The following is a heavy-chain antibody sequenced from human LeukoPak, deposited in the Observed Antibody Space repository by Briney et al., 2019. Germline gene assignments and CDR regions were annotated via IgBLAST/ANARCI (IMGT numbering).Heavy chain of an antibody. V-gene: IGHV4-34*01. J-gene: IGHJ6*03. CDR2: INNSGTT. D-gene: IGHD3-22*01. Sequence: PSETLSLTCAVYGGSFSAYYWSWIRQPPGKGLEWVGEINNSGTTNYNASLKGRVTISVDTSKNQFSLKLSSVTAADTAVYYCASSRGYANGLWYYYMDVWGKGTTVTVPS. CDR3: ASSRGYANGLWYYYMDV. CDR1: GGSFSAYY.